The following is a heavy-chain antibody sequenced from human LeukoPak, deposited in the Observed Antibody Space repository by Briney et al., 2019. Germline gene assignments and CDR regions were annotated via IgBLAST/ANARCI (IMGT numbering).Heavy chain of an antibody. V-gene: IGHV4-59*08. CDR2: IYYSGST. CDR1: GGSISSYY. J-gene: IGHJ3*02. Sequence: PSETLSLTCPVSGGSISSYYWSWIRQPPGKGLEWIGYIYYSGSTNYNPSLKSRVTISVDASKNQFSLKLSSVTAADTAVYYCARHGRREALRHSAFEIWSQGTTVTVSS. D-gene: IGHD3-16*01. CDR3: ARHGRREALRHSAFEI.